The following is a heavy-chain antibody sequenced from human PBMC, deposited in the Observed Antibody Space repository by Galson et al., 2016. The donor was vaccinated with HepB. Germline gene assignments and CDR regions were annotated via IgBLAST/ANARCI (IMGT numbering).Heavy chain of an antibody. CDR1: GFSFSSHS. CDR2: ISSGGHTM. CDR3: ARVPIAGHNSFDY. D-gene: IGHD2-21*01. V-gene: IGHV3-48*04. J-gene: IGHJ4*02. Sequence: SLRLSCAASGFSFSSHSLNWVRQGPGKALEWISYISSGGHTMYYADSVKGRFTISRDDAVKSLYLQMNSLRAEDTAVYCCARVPIAGHNSFDYWGQGTPVTVS.